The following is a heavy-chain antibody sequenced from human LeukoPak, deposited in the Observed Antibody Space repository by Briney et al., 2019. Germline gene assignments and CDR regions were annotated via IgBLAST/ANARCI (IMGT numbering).Heavy chain of an antibody. CDR3: ARSWAGMYYPFYYFDY. CDR1: GFSFSTYW. Sequence: PGGSLRLSCVASGFSFSTYWMSWVRQPPGKGLEWIAEINHRGSTHYNPSLKSRVNISADTSKSQFSLNLDSVTAADTAVYYCARSWAGMYYPFYYFDYWGQGSLVTVSS. V-gene: IGHV4-34*08. J-gene: IGHJ4*02. D-gene: IGHD2-8*01. CDR2: INHRGST.